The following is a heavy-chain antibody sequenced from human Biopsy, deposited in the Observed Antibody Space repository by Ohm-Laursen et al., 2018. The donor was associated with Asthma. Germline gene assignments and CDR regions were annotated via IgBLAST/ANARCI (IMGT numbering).Heavy chain of an antibody. CDR2: INPNSGGT. V-gene: IGHV1-2*06. CDR3: ARGQKTPGDRWFDP. D-gene: IGHD7-27*01. J-gene: IGHJ5*02. CDR1: GYTFIGYH. Sequence: SVNVSCKTSGYTFIGYHIHWVRQAPGQGLEWIGRINPNSGGTNYAQKFQGRVTMTSDTSISTTYMELSRQRSDHTALYYCARGQKTPGDRWFDPWGQGTLVTVSS.